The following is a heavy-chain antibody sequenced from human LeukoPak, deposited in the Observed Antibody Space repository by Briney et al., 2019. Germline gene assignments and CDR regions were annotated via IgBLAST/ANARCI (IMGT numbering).Heavy chain of an antibody. D-gene: IGHD6-19*01. V-gene: IGHV3-48*02. Sequence: GGSLRLSCAACGFTFSSYSTNWVRQDPGKGLEWVSYISSGSSTIYYADSVKGRFTISRDNAKNSLYLQMNSLRDEDTAVYYCAKEGGTGWYYFDYWGQGTLVIVSS. CDR1: GFTFSSYS. J-gene: IGHJ4*02. CDR2: ISSGSSTI. CDR3: AKEGGTGWYYFDY.